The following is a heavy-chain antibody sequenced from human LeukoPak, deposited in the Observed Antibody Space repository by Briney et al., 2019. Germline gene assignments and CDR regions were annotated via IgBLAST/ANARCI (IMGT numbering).Heavy chain of an antibody. V-gene: IGHV3-48*02. D-gene: IGHD3-22*01. CDR3: VRYYDKTGGAFDI. Sequence: TGGSLRLSCAASGFTFTTYSMNWVRQAPGKGLEWVSYISSGTNIYYADSVKGRFTISRDNAKMSLYLQMNSLRDEDTALYYCVRYYDKTGGAFDIWGQGTMVTVSS. J-gene: IGHJ3*02. CDR1: GFTFTTYS. CDR2: ISSGTNI.